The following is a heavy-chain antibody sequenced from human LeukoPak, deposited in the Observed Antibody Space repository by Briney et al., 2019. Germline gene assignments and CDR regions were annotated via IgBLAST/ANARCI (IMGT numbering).Heavy chain of an antibody. D-gene: IGHD3-22*01. Sequence: SQTLSLTCTVSGGSISSGDYYWSWIRQPPGKGLEWIGEINHSGSTNYNPSLKSRVTISVDTSKNQFSLKLSSVTAADTAVYYCASSSGYSESPMDVWGQGTTVTVSS. CDR1: GGSISSGDYY. CDR3: ASSSGYSESPMDV. V-gene: IGHV4-30-4*08. CDR2: INHSGST. J-gene: IGHJ6*02.